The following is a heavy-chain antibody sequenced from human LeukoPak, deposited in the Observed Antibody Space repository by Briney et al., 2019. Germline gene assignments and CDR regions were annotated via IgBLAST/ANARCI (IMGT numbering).Heavy chain of an antibody. CDR2: ISGSGGST. CDR1: GFTFSSYA. Sequence: GGSLRLSCAASGFTFSSYAMSWVRPAPGKGRGWVSAISGSGGSTYYADSVKGLFTISRDNSKNTLYLQMNSLRAEDTAVYYCAKEDYGDPGPFDYWGQGTLVTVSS. V-gene: IGHV3-23*01. D-gene: IGHD4-17*01. J-gene: IGHJ4*02. CDR3: AKEDYGDPGPFDY.